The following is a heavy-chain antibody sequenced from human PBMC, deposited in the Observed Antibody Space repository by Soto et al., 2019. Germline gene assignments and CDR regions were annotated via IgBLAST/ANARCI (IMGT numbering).Heavy chain of an antibody. CDR1: GFTFSSYA. J-gene: IGHJ4*02. CDR3: AKDRGIFGVSPKSY. V-gene: IGHV3-23*01. CDR2: ISGSGGST. D-gene: IGHD3-3*01. Sequence: GGSLRLSCAASGFTFSSYAMSWVRQAPGKGLEWVSAISGSGGSTYYADSVKGRFTISRDNSKNTLYLQMNSLRPEDTAVYYCAKDRGIFGVSPKSYWGQGTLVTVSS.